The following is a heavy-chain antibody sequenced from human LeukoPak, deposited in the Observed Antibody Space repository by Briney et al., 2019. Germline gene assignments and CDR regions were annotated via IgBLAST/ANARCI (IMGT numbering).Heavy chain of an antibody. CDR2: ISGSSDDI. V-gene: IGHV3-48*01. CDR3: ARDSGRYGYYMDV. D-gene: IGHD1-26*01. Sequence: GGSLRLSCAASEFTFSSHRMNWVRQAPGKGLEWVADISGSSDDIHYADSVTGRFTISRDNAKNSVYLQMNSLRVGDTAVYYCARDSGRYGYYMDVWGKGTTVTVSS. J-gene: IGHJ6*04. CDR1: EFTFSSHR.